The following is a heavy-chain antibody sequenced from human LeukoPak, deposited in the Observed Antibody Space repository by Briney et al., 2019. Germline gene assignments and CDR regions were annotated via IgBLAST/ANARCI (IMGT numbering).Heavy chain of an antibody. CDR3: ARGLPDSSGWYERNIYFDY. CDR2: ISGSGGST. V-gene: IGHV3-23*01. CDR1: GFTFSNYA. J-gene: IGHJ4*02. D-gene: IGHD6-19*01. Sequence: HPGGSLRLSCAASGFTFSNYAMSWVRQAPGKGLEWVSTISGSGGSTYYADSVKGRFTISRDNAKNSLYLQMNSLRAEDTAVYYCARGLPDSSGWYERNIYFDYWGQGTLVTVSS.